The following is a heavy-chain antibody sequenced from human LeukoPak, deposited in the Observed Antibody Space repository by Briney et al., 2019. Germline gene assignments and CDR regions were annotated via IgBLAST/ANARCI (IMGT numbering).Heavy chain of an antibody. CDR2: ISNSGGST. D-gene: IGHD4-23*01. J-gene: IGHJ5*02. CDR3: AKDLRLLATVINSPIDP. Sequence: GGSLRLSCAASGFTFSNYHMSWVRQPPGKGLEWVSAISNSGGSTQYADSVKGRFTISRDNSKNTLYLQMNSLRAEDTAIYYCAKDLRLLATVINSPIDPWGQGTLVTVSS. V-gene: IGHV3-23*01. CDR1: GFTFSNYH.